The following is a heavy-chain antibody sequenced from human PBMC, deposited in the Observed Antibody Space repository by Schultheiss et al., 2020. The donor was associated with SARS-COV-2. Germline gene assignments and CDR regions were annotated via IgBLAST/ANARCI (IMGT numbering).Heavy chain of an antibody. CDR2: INHSGST. D-gene: IGHD2-2*02. CDR1: GGSISSYY. J-gene: IGHJ6*02. CDR3: ARAALVVPAAIPAYYYYGMDV. Sequence: SETLSLTCTVSGGSISSYYWSWIRQHPGKGLEWIGEINHSGSTNYNPSLKSRVTISVDKSKNQFSLKLSSVTAADTAVYYCARAALVVPAAIPAYYYYGMDVWGQGTTVTVSS. V-gene: IGHV4-59*12.